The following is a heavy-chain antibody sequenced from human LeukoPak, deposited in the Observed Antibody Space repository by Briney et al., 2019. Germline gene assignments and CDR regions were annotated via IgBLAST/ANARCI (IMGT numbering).Heavy chain of an antibody. D-gene: IGHD2-8*01. V-gene: IGHV1-69*06. J-gene: IGHJ3*02. CDR2: IIPIFGTA. CDR1: GGTFSSYA. CDR3: ALYCTNGVCYNAFDI. Sequence: SVKVSCKASGGTFSSYAISWVRQAPGQGLEWMGGIIPIFGTANYAQKFQGRVTITADKSTSTAYMELSSLRSEDTAVYYCALYCTNGVCYNAFDIWGQGTMVTVSS.